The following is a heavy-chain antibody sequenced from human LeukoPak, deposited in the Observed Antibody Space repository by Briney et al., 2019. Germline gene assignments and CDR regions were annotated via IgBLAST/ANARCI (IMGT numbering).Heavy chain of an antibody. CDR1: GFTFSSYA. J-gene: IGHJ4*02. CDR2: IWYDGANQ. Sequence: GGSLRLSCAASGFTFSSYAMHWARQAPGKGLGWVAVIWYDGANQYYTDSVKGRFTISRDNSKNTLYLQMNSLRAEDTAVYYCAKDRLRGYSYGYVDYWGQGTLVTVSS. D-gene: IGHD5-18*01. CDR3: AKDRLRGYSYGYVDY. V-gene: IGHV3-33*06.